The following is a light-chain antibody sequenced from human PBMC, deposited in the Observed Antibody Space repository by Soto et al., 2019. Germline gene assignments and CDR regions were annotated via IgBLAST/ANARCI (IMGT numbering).Light chain of an antibody. V-gene: IGKV1-5*03. CDR2: EAS. CDR3: QQYNTYPWT. Sequence: DIQMTQSPSTLSASVGDRVTITCRASQNINSWLAWHQQKPGKAPKLLIYEASSLESGVPSRFSGSESGTEFTLTISSLQPDDVATYYCQQYNTYPWTSGQGTKVEIK. J-gene: IGKJ1*01. CDR1: QNINSW.